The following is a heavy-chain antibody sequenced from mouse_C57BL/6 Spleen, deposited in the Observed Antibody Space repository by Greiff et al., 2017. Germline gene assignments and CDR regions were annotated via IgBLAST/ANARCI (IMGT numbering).Heavy chain of an antibody. D-gene: IGHD1-1*01. CDR3: ARFRYYGSSYYFDY. J-gene: IGHJ2*01. Sequence: VQLQESGPELVKPGASVKISCKASGYAFSSSWMNWVKQGPGKGLEWIGRIYPGDGDTNYNGKSKGKATLTADKSSSTAYMQLSSLTSEDSAVYFCARFRYYGSSYYFDYWGQGTTLTVSS. V-gene: IGHV1-82*01. CDR2: IYPGDGDT. CDR1: GYAFSSSW.